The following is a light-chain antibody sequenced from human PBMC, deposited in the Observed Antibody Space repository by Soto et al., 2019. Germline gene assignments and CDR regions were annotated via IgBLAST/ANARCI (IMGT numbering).Light chain of an antibody. CDR3: SSYTSATTYV. Sequence: QPVRTQPASVNGSPGQSITISCTGTSSDVGAYNYDSWYQQYPGEAPKVIIYDVSHRPAGVSNRFSGTKSGNTASLTISGLQTQDEADYYCSSYTSATTYVFGTGTKVTAL. CDR2: DVS. J-gene: IGLJ1*01. CDR1: SSDVGAYNY. V-gene: IGLV2-14*01.